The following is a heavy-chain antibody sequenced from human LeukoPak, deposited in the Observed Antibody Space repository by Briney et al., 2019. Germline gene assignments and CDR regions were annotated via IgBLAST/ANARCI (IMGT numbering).Heavy chain of an antibody. Sequence: GRSLRLSCAASGFTFSSYAMHWVRQAPGKGLEWVAVISYDGSNKYYADSVKGRFTISRDNSKNTLYLQMNSLRAEATAVYYCARDRVRYCSGGSCYILWGQGTLVTVSS. D-gene: IGHD2-15*01. V-gene: IGHV3-30*04. CDR1: GFTFSSYA. J-gene: IGHJ4*02. CDR3: ARDRVRYCSGGSCYIL. CDR2: ISYDGSNK.